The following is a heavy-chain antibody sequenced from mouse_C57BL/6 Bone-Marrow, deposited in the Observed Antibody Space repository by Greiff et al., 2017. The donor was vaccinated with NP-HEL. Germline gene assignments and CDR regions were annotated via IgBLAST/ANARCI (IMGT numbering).Heavy chain of an antibody. V-gene: IGHV1-69*01. CDR1: GYTFTSYW. CDR3: VSGGFAY. Sequence: VQLQQSGAELVMPGASVKLSCKASGYTFTSYWMHWVKQRPGQGLEWIGEIDPSDSYTNYNQKFKGKSTLTVDKSSSTAYMQLSSLTSEDSAVYYCVSGGFAYWGQGTLVTVSA. CDR2: IDPSDSYT. J-gene: IGHJ3*01.